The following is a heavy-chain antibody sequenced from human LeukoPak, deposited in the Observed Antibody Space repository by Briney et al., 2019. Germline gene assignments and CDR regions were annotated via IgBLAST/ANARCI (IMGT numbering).Heavy chain of an antibody. CDR2: IKSKTDGGTT. CDR1: GFTFSSYS. J-gene: IGHJ5*02. Sequence: GGSLRLSCAASGFTFSSYSMNWVRQAPGKGLEWVGRIKSKTDGGTTDYAAPVKGRFTISRDDSKNTLYLQMNSLKTEDTAVYYCTTEVGSGSKPNWFDPWGQGTLVTVSS. V-gene: IGHV3-15*01. D-gene: IGHD1-26*01. CDR3: TTEVGSGSKPNWFDP.